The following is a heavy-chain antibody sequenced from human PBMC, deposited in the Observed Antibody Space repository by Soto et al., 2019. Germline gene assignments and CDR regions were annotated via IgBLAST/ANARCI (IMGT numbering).Heavy chain of an antibody. V-gene: IGHV3-30-3*01. CDR2: ISYDGTNK. CDR3: ARSLTIFGVVARFDK. Sequence: PGGSLRLSCAASGFTFSSYAMQWVRQAPGKGLEWVAGISYDGTNKYYADSMKGRFTISRDNSKNTLYLQMNSLRAEDTAVYFCARSLTIFGVVARFDKWGQGPPVTVSS. CDR1: GFTFSSYA. D-gene: IGHD3-3*01. J-gene: IGHJ4*02.